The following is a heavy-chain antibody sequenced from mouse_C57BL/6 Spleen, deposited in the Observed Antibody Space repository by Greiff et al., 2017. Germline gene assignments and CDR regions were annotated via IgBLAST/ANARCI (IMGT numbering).Heavy chain of an antibody. Sequence: QVHVKQPGAELVRPGPSVKLSCKASGYTFTSYWMHWVKQRPGQGLEWIGVIDPSDSYTNYTQKFKGKATLTVDTSSSTAYMQLISLTSEDSAVYYCARQYYGSSCFDYWGQGTTLTVSS. CDR1: GYTFTSYW. CDR2: IDPSDSYT. D-gene: IGHD1-1*01. V-gene: IGHV1-59*01. J-gene: IGHJ2*01. CDR3: ARQYYGSSCFDY.